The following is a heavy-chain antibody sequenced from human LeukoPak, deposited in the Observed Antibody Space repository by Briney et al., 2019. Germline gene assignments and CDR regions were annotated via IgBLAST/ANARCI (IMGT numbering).Heavy chain of an antibody. J-gene: IGHJ4*02. CDR3: ARVVDSSGPIVDY. D-gene: IGHD3-22*01. CDR1: GGTFSSYA. Sequence: GASVKVSCKASGGTFSSYAISWVRQAPGQGLEWMGRIIPILGIANYAQKFQGRVTITADKSTSTAYMELSSLRSEDTAVYYCARVVDSSGPIVDYWGQGTLVTVSS. CDR2: IIPILGIA. V-gene: IGHV1-69*04.